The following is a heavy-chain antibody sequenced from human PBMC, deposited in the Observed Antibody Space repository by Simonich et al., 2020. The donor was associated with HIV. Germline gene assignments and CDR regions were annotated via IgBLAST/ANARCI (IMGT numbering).Heavy chain of an antibody. CDR1: GHTLTEFS. D-gene: IGHD3-9*01. V-gene: IGHV1-24*01. CDR2: YDPEIGET. CDR3: ATWEVKDNVLTGFSYWYFDL. Sequence: QVQLVQSGAEVKKPGASVKVSCKVSGHTLTEFSIHWLRQTPGRVLEWKEGYDPEIGETTNEHKVQSRVTITEDTSTATAYMELSSLRSEDTALYYCATWEVKDNVLTGFSYWYFDLWGRGTLVTVSS. J-gene: IGHJ2*01.